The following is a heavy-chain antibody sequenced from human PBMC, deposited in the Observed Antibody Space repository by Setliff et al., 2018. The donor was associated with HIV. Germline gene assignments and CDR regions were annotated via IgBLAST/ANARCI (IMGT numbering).Heavy chain of an antibody. Sequence: ETLSLTCTVSGGSISSSSYYWGWIRQPPGKGLEGIRSIYYSGSTYYNPSLESRVTISVDTSKNQCSLNVNSVTAADTAVYYCASYGGGSENDAFRVWGQGTMVTVSS. CDR2: IYYSGST. CDR1: GGSISSSSYY. CDR3: ASYGGGSENDAFRV. J-gene: IGHJ3*01. V-gene: IGHV4-39*01. D-gene: IGHD4-17*01.